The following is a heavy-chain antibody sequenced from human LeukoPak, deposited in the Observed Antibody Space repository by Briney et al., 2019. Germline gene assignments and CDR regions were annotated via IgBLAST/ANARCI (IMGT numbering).Heavy chain of an antibody. Sequence: GGSLRLSCVASGFTFSSHAMSWVRLAPGNGLEWVSAISGGGERTYYADSVKGRSTISRDNSKNTLYLQLNSLGAEDTALYYCAKYCVSASCASDSHYYAMDVWGQGTKVTVSS. D-gene: IGHD2-2*01. CDR3: AKYCVSASCASDSHYYAMDV. CDR1: GFTFSSHA. CDR2: ISGGGERT. J-gene: IGHJ6*02. V-gene: IGHV3-23*01.